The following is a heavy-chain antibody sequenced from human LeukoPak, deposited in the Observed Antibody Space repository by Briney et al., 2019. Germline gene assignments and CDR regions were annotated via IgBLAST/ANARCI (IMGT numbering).Heavy chain of an antibody. Sequence: GVSLRLSCAASGFTFSSYAMSWVRQAPGKGLEWVSAISASGGSTYYADSVKGRFTISRDNSKNTLYLQMNSLRAEDTAVYYCAKPGAYGSGSYTENWGQGTLVTVSS. CDR3: AKPGAYGSGSYTEN. D-gene: IGHD3-10*01. V-gene: IGHV3-23*01. CDR1: GFTFSSYA. J-gene: IGHJ4*02. CDR2: ISASGGST.